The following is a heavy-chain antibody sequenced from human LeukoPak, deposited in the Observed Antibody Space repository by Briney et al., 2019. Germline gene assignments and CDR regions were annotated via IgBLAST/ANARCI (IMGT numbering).Heavy chain of an antibody. J-gene: IGHJ4*02. CDR3: ARTDYYDSSGYTFDY. CDR2: IYYSGST. V-gene: IGHV4-59*01. Sequence: SETLSLTCTVSGGSISSYYWSWIRQPPGKGLEWIGYIYYSGSTNYNPSLKSRVTISVDTSKNQFSLKLSSVTAADMAVYYCARTDYYDSSGYTFDYWGQGTLVTVSS. D-gene: IGHD3-22*01. CDR1: GGSISSYY.